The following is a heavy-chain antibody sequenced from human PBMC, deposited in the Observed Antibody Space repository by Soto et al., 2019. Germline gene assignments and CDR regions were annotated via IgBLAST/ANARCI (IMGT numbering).Heavy chain of an antibody. CDR1: GYTFTGYY. J-gene: IGHJ6*02. CDR3: ARDPRRAAVKDYYYYGMDV. Sequence: ASVKVSCKASGYTFTGYYMHWVRQAPGQGLEWMGWINPNSGGTNYAQKFQGRVTMTRDTSISTAYMELSRLRSDDTAVYYCARDPRRAAVKDYYYYGMDVWGQGTTVTVSS. CDR2: INPNSGGT. D-gene: IGHD6-13*01. V-gene: IGHV1-2*02.